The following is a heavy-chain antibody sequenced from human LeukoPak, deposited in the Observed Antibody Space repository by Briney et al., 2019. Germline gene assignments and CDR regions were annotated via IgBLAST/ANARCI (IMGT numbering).Heavy chain of an antibody. CDR3: AKGPPDSSTWYKRTEG. V-gene: IGHV3-66*01. CDR2: IYSGGNT. D-gene: IGHD6-13*01. J-gene: IGHJ4*02. CDR1: GFSVSSNY. Sequence: GGSLRLSCAASGFSVSSNYMRWVRQAPGKGLEWVSVIYSGGNTYYADSVKGRFTISRDNSKNTLYLQMNSLRAEDTAIYYCAKGPPDSSTWYKRTEGWGQGTLVTVSS.